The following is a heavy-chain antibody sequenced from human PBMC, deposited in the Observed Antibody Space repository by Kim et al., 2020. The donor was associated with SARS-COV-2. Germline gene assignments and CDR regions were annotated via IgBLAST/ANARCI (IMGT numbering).Heavy chain of an antibody. CDR3: ARAWVNYYDSSGYPETYDY. D-gene: IGHD3-22*01. J-gene: IGHJ4*02. Sequence: GRFTISRDNAKNSLYLQMNSLRAEDTAVYYCARAWVNYYDSSGYPETYDYWGQGTLVTVSS. V-gene: IGHV3-11*06.